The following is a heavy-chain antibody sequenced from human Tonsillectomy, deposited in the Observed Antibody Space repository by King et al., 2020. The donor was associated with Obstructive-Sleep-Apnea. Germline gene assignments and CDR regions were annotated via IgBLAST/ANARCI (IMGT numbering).Heavy chain of an antibody. J-gene: IGHJ4*02. Sequence: VQLVESGGGLVQPGGSLRLSCAASVFTFSGYWVHWVRQAPGKGLVWVSRRNSDGSSTSTADSVKGRFTISRDNAKNTLYLQMNSLRAEDTAVYYCARDQGYNNFDYWGQGTLVTVSS. D-gene: IGHD5-18*01. CDR3: ARDQGYNNFDY. V-gene: IGHV3-74*01. CDR1: VFTFSGYW. CDR2: RNSDGSST.